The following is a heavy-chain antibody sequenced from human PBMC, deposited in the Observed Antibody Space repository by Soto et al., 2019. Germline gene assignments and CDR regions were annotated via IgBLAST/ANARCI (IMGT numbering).Heavy chain of an antibody. Sequence: QVQLVESGGGVVQPGRSLRLSCAASGFTFIRDGMHWVRQAPGKGVESVAVIWYDGSNKYYAYAVKGRFTISRDKSKNTLYLQMNSLRAQDTAVYYCARVNCGRSRGPNAFDIWGQGTMVTVSS. CDR2: IWYDGSNK. V-gene: IGHV3-33*01. D-gene: IGHD2-21*01. J-gene: IGHJ3*02. CDR1: GFTFIRDG. CDR3: ARVNCGRSRGPNAFDI.